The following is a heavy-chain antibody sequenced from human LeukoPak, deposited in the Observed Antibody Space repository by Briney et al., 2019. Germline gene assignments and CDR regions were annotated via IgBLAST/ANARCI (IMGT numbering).Heavy chain of an antibody. V-gene: IGHV4-4*07. CDR1: GGSISSFY. J-gene: IGHJ3*02. CDR2: IYTSGST. Sequence: PSETLSLTCTVSGGSISSFYWSWIRQPPGKGLEWIGRIYTSGSTNYNPSLKSRVPMSVDTSKNQFSLKLSSVTAADTAVYYCARWGGNHAFDIWGQGTMVTVSS. CDR3: ARWGGNHAFDI. D-gene: IGHD2-15*01.